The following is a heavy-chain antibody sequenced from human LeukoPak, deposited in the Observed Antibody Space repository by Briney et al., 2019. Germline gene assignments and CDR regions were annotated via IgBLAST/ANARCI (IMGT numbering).Heavy chain of an antibody. Sequence: ASVKVSCKASGYTFTGYYMHWVRQAPGQGLEWMGWINPNSGGTNYAQKFQGRVTMTRDTSISTAYMELSRLRSDDTAVYYCARDPTATAMASYYFDYWGQGTLVTVSS. D-gene: IGHD5-18*01. CDR2: INPNSGGT. J-gene: IGHJ4*02. CDR1: GYTFTGYY. CDR3: ARDPTATAMASYYFDY. V-gene: IGHV1-2*02.